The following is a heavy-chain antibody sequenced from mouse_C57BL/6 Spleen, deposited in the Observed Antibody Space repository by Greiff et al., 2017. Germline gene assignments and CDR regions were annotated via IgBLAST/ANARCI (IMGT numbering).Heavy chain of an antibody. V-gene: IGHV14-2*01. CDR2: IDPEDGET. J-gene: IGHJ4*01. D-gene: IGHD2-4*01. Sequence: EVQLQQSGAELVKPGASVKLSCTASGFTIKDYYMHWVKQRTEQGLEWIGRIDPEDGETKYAPKFKGKATITADTSSNTAYLQLSSLTSEDTAVYYYARARRYDYDVKAMDDWGQGTTVTVSS. CDR3: ARARRYDYDVKAMDD. CDR1: GFTIKDYY.